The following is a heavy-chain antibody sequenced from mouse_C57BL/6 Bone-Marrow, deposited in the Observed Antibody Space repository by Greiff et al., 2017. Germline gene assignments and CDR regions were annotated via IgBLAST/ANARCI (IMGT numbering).Heavy chain of an antibody. CDR1: GYTFTSYW. CDR3: ARWDSNSAWFAY. Sequence: QVQLQQPGAELVRPGSSVKLSCKASGYTFTSYWMDWVKQRPGQGLEWIGNIYPSDSETHYNQKFKDKATLTVDKSSSTAYMQLSRLTSEDSAVYYCARWDSNSAWFAYWGQGTLVTVSA. CDR2: IYPSDSET. J-gene: IGHJ3*01. V-gene: IGHV1-61*01. D-gene: IGHD2-5*01.